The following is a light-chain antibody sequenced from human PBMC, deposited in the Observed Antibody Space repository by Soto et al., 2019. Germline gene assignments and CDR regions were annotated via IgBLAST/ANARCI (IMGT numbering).Light chain of an antibody. J-gene: IGKJ2*01. CDR1: QSVSRN. CDR2: GAS. Sequence: EVVLTQSPATLSVSPGDRATLSCRASQSVSRNLAWYQQKPGQAPRLLIYGASTRATGVPARFSGSGSATEFTISISSLQSEDVAVYYCQQYCDWPQETFGQGTKLEI. CDR3: QQYCDWPQET. V-gene: IGKV3-15*01.